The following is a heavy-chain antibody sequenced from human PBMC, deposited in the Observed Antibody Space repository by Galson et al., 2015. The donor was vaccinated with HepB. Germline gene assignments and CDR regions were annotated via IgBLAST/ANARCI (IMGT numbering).Heavy chain of an antibody. CDR2: IIPIFGTA. V-gene: IGHV1-69*06. CDR3: ASSIRDPRSYDSSGYYYGLCDY. J-gene: IGHJ4*02. CDR1: GGTFSSYA. D-gene: IGHD3-22*01. Sequence: SVKVSCKASGGTFSSYAISWVRQAPGQGLEWMGGIIPIFGTANYAQKFQGRVTITADKSTSTAYMELSSLRSEDTAVYYCASSIRDPRSYDSSGYYYGLCDYWGQGTLVTVSS.